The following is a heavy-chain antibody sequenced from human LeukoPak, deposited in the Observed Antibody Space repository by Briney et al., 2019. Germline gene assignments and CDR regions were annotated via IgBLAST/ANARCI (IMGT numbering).Heavy chain of an antibody. D-gene: IGHD5-12*01. CDR2: IRYAGNNA. J-gene: IGHJ4*02. CDR3: AKEYSGNYWSFDF. CDR1: GFSLSNTG. Sequence: GGSLRLSCAASGFSLSNTGMHWVRQAPGKGLEWVAFIRYAGNNAYYADSVKGRFTISRDNSKDKLFLQMDILRPEDTSVYYCAKEYSGNYWSFDFWGQGTLVTVSS. V-gene: IGHV3-30*02.